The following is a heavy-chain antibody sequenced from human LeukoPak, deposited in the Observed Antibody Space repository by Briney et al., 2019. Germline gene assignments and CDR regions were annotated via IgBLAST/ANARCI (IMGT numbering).Heavy chain of an antibody. CDR1: GFTFSNAW. V-gene: IGHV3-15*01. CDR2: IKSKTDGGTT. Sequence: GGPLRLSCAASGFTFSNAWMSWVRQAPGKGLEWVGRIKSKTDGGTTDYAAPVKGRFTISRDDSKNTLYLQMNSLKTEDTAVYYCTTDYGKSEFDPWGQGTLVTVSS. J-gene: IGHJ5*02. D-gene: IGHD1-26*01. CDR3: TTDYGKSEFDP.